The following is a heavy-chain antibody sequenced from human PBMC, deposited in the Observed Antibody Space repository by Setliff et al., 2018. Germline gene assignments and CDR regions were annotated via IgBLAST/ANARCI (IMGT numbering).Heavy chain of an antibody. D-gene: IGHD2-15*01. CDR1: GYNFITFG. CDR2: ISPYNGDA. Sequence: ASVKVSCKTSGYNFITFGVNWVRQVPGQGFEWMGWISPYNGDANYAQKFQGRVTMTTDTSTGTAYMELRALNYDDTAVYYCTRGRGPRVVVAVPLDHWGQGTLVTGSS. V-gene: IGHV1-18*01. CDR3: TRGRGPRVVVAVPLDH. J-gene: IGHJ4*02.